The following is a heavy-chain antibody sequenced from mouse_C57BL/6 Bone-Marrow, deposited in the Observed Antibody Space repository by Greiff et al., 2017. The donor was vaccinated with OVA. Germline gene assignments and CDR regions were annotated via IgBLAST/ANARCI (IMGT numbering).Heavy chain of an antibody. V-gene: IGHV10-3*01. CDR1: GFTFNTYA. Sequence: EVQRVESGGGLVQPKGSLKLSCAASGFTFNTYAMHWVRQAPGKGLEWVARISRKSSNYATYYADSVKDRFTISRDDSQSMLYLQMNNLKTEDTAMYYCVRDYYGSRYYYAMDYWGQGTSVTVSS. CDR2: ISRKSSNYAT. J-gene: IGHJ4*01. CDR3: VRDYYGSRYYYAMDY. D-gene: IGHD1-1*01.